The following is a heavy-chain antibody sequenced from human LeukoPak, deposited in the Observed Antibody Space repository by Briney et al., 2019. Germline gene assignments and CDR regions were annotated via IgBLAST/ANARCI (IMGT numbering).Heavy chain of an antibody. CDR3: ARRLKISQGGTTDY. Sequence: GESLKISCNTSGYXFTSYWICWVRQMPGKGLEWMGIIYPSDSDTRYSPSFQGQVTISADRSITTAYLQWSSLKASDTAIYYCARRLKISQGGTTDYWGQGTLVTVSS. J-gene: IGHJ4*02. CDR1: GYXFTSYW. CDR2: IYPSDSDT. D-gene: IGHD1-1*01. V-gene: IGHV5-51*01.